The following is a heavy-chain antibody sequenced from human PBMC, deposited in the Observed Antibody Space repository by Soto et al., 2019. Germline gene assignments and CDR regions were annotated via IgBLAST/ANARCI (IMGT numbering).Heavy chain of an antibody. Sequence: VQLVESGGGVVQPGRSLRLSCAASGFTFSSYAMHWVRQAPGKGLEWVAVISYDGSNKYYADSVKGRFTISRDNSKNTLYLQMNSLRAEDTAVYYCARDSPRSCMDVWGQGTTVTVSS. CDR3: ARDSPRSCMDV. V-gene: IGHV3-30-3*01. CDR2: ISYDGSNK. D-gene: IGHD3-3*01. CDR1: GFTFSSYA. J-gene: IGHJ6*02.